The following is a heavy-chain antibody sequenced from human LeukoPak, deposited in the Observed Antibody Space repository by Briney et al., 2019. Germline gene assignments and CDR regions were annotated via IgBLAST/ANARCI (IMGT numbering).Heavy chain of an antibody. D-gene: IGHD2-2*01. CDR3: ARATSRELDY. CDR2: INHSGST. V-gene: IGHV4-34*01. CDR1: GGSFSGYY. J-gene: IGHJ4*02. Sequence: SETLSLTCAVYGGSFSGYYWSWIRQPPGKGLEWIGEINHSGSTNYNPTLKSRVTISVDTSKNQFSLKLSSVTAADTAVYYCARATSRELDYWGQGTLVTVSS.